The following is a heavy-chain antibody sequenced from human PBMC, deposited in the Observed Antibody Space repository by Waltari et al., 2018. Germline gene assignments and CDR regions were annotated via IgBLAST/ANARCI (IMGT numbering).Heavy chain of an antibody. CDR2: IYYSGST. Sequence: QVQLQESGPGLVKPSETLSLTCTVSGGSISSYYWRWIRQPPGKGLEWIGYIYYSGSTNYNPSLKSRVTISVDTSKNQFSLKLSSVTAADTAVYYCARGFITIHRGEGYMDVWGKGTTVTISS. CDR1: GGSISSYY. J-gene: IGHJ6*03. D-gene: IGHD3-3*01. V-gene: IGHV4-59*08. CDR3: ARGFITIHRGEGYMDV.